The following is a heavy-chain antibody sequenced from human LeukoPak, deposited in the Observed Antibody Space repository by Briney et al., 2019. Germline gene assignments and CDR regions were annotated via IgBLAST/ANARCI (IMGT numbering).Heavy chain of an antibody. CDR1: GFTFSDYY. CDR2: ISSSSSYT. CDR3: ARGHNIVATKPYFDY. V-gene: IGHV3-11*05. Sequence: AGGTLRLSCAASGFTFSDYYMSWIRQAPGKGLEWVSYISSSSSYTNYADSVKGRFTISRDNAKNSLYLQMNSLRAEDTAVYYCARGHNIVATKPYFDYWGQGTLVTVSS. D-gene: IGHD5-12*01. J-gene: IGHJ4*02.